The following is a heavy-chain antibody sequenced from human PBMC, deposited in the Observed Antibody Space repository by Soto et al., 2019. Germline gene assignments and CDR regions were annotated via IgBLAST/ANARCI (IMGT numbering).Heavy chain of an antibody. CDR3: AKDSASSWSEYFRY. CDR1: GFTFENHA. Sequence: EVQLVESGGALVQPGRSLRLSCAASGFTFENHAMHWVRQVPGKSLEWVAGIGWNSAKIGYADSVKGRFSISRDNAKSSLYLEMNGLRIEDTALYFCAKDSASSWSEYFRYWGRGTLVTVSS. D-gene: IGHD6-13*01. J-gene: IGHJ1*01. V-gene: IGHV3-9*01. CDR2: IGWNSAKI.